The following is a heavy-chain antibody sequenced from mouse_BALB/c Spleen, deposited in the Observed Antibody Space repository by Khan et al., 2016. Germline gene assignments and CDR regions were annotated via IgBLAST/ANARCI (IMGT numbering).Heavy chain of an antibody. V-gene: IGHV3-2*02. CDR3: ARSDYGEKEAMDY. J-gene: IGHJ4*01. D-gene: IGHD1-1*01. CDR1: GYSITSDYA. CDR2: ISYSGST. Sequence: EVQLQESGPGLVKPSQSLSLTCTVTGYSITSDYAWNWIRQFPGNRLEWMGYISYSGSTSYNPSLKSRISITRDPSKNQFFLQLNSVTSEDTATYYCARSDYGEKEAMDYWGQGTSVTVSS.